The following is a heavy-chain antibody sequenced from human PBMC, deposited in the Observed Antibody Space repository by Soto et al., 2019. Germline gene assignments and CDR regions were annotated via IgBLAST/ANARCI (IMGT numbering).Heavy chain of an antibody. CDR2: ILPMFHTA. CDR1: EGTFSSYA. Sequence: SSVKFSGKASEGTFSSYAISWVRQAPGQGLEWMGWILPMFHTANYAQKLQGTDTITAXXXXXXAXMERSSLRSEDTAVYYCARARDYGDSLYGYWG. V-gene: IGHV1-69*06. CDR3: ARARDYGDSLYGY. J-gene: IGHJ4*01. D-gene: IGHD4-17*01.